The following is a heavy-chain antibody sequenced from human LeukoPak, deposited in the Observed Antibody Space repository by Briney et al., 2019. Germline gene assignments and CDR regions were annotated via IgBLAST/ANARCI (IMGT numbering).Heavy chain of an antibody. D-gene: IGHD3-10*01. Sequence: PGGSLRLSCAASGFTFSSYEMNWVRQAPGKGLEWVSNISSSGSTIYYADSVKGRFTISRDNAKNSLYLQMNSLRAEDTAVYYCARDPALLWFGELLHYYYGMDVWGKGTTVTVSS. J-gene: IGHJ6*04. CDR1: GFTFSSYE. CDR2: ISSSGSTI. CDR3: ARDPALLWFGELLHYYYGMDV. V-gene: IGHV3-48*03.